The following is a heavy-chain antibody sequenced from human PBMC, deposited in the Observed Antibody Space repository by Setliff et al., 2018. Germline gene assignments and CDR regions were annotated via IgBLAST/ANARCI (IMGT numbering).Heavy chain of an antibody. CDR3: ARIRGPTGNCQEAFDI. CDR1: DDSFTSSRYY. CDR2: ISYSGTP. V-gene: IGHV4-39*01. D-gene: IGHD1-1*01. Sequence: SETLSLTCTVSDDSFTSSRYYWGWIRQAPGSGLEWIGSISYSGTPYYNASVESRVTISIDTSRNQFSLELRSVTVADTATYYCARIRGPTGNCQEAFDIWSEGTMVTVSS. J-gene: IGHJ3*02.